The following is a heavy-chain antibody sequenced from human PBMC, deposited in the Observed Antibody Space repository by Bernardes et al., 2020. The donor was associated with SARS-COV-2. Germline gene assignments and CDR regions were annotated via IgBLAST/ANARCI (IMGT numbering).Heavy chain of an antibody. D-gene: IGHD2-15*01. Sequence: SQPLSLTCAISGDSVSSNRAAWSWIRQSPSRGLEWLGRTFYKSKWDTDYAVSVKSRITISPDTSKNQFSLQLKSVTPDDTAVYFCAREDWSGGYATTDYWGQGTRVTVSS. V-gene: IGHV6-1*01. CDR3: AREDWSGGYATTDY. CDR1: GDSVSSNRAA. J-gene: IGHJ4*02. CDR2: TFYKSKWDT.